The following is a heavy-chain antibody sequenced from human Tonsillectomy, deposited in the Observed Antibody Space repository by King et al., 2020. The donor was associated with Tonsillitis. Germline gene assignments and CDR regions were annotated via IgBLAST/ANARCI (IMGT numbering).Heavy chain of an antibody. V-gene: IGHV3-21*01. J-gene: IGHJ4*02. D-gene: IGHD5-24*01. CDR1: GFTFSSYS. CDR3: ARDSETATIIGYFDY. CDR2: ISSSSSYI. Sequence: VQLVESGGGLVKPGGSLRLSCAASGFTFSSYSMNWVRQAPGKGLEWVSSISSSSSYIYYADSVKGRFTISRDNAKNSLYLQMNSLRAEDTAVYYCARDSETATIIGYFDYWGQGTLVTVSS.